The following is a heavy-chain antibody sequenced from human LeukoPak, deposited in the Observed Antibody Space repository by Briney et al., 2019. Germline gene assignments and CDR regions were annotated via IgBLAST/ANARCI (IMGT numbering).Heavy chain of an antibody. CDR3: ARELRVLRYFDWSYGDY. J-gene: IGHJ4*02. D-gene: IGHD3-9*01. CDR2: INPNSGGT. V-gene: IGHV1-2*06. Sequence: ASVKVSCKASGYTFTGYYMRWVRQAPGQGLEWMGRINPNSGGTNYAQKFQGRVTMTRDTSISTAYMELSRLRSDDTAVYYCARELRVLRYFDWSYGDYWGQGTLVTVSS. CDR1: GYTFTGYY.